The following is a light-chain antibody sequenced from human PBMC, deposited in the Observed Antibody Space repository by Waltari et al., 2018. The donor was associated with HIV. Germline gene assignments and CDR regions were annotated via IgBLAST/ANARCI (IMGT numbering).Light chain of an antibody. Sequence: EIVLTQFPGTLSLSPGERATLSCRASQSLSSSYLAWYQQKPGQAPRLLIYGASSRATVIPDRFSGSGSGTDFTLTISRLEPEDFAVYYCQQYGSSPPITFGPGTKVDIK. CDR2: GAS. CDR1: QSLSSSY. J-gene: IGKJ3*01. V-gene: IGKV3-20*01. CDR3: QQYGSSPPIT.